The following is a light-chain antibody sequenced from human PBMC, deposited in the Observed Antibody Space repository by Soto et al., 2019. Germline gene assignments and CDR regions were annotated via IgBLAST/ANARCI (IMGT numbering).Light chain of an antibody. Sequence: ENLLTQSPGTLSLSPGEGATLSCRASQSVGSNYLAWYQQKPGQAPRLLIYGASSKATGIPDRFSGSESGTDFTLTISRLEPEDFAMYYCQQYAYSPLTFGGGTKVDSK. CDR2: GAS. CDR3: QQYAYSPLT. V-gene: IGKV3-20*01. J-gene: IGKJ4*01. CDR1: QSVGSNY.